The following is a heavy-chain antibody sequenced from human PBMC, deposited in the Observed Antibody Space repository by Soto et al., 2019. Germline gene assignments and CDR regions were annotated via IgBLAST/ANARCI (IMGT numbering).Heavy chain of an antibody. V-gene: IGHV4-59*01. J-gene: IGHJ3*02. D-gene: IGHD2-2*01. CDR3: ARVVVPPNKGAFDI. Sequence: SCIRTTTGKGLEWIGYFYSSGNTAYNPTLKSRVSMSVDTSKNQFSLKLRSVTAADTAVYYCARVVVPPNKGAFDIWVQGTTVTV. CDR2: FYSSGNT.